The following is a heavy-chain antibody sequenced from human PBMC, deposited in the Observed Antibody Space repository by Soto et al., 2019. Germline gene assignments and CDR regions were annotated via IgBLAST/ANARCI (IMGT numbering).Heavy chain of an antibody. J-gene: IGHJ4*02. CDR2: IYYSGST. CDR1: GNSITSNSYF. V-gene: IGHV4-39*01. CDR3: ARHFSVDHFDY. Sequence: SETLSLTCTVSGNSITSNSYFWAWIRQPPGKGLEWIGSIYYSGSTYHNPSLKSRVTISVDRSNNQFSLKLTSVTAADTAVYYCARHFSVDHFDYWGQGALVTVSS. D-gene: IGHD3-9*01.